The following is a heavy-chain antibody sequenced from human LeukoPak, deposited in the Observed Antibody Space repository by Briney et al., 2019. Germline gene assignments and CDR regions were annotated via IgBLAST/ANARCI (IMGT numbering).Heavy chain of an antibody. D-gene: IGHD3-22*01. V-gene: IGHV4-59*08. J-gene: IGHJ5*02. CDR1: GGSISTYY. Sequence: SETLSLTCTVSGGSISTYYWSWIRQPPGKGLEWIGYIYYSGSTNYNPSLKSRVTTSVDTSKNQFSLKLSSVTAADTAVYYCARTDSSGYYYWIDPWGQGTLVTVSS. CDR3: ARTDSSGYYYWIDP. CDR2: IYYSGST.